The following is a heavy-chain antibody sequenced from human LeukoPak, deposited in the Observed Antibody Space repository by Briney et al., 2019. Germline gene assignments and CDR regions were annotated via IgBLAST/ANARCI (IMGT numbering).Heavy chain of an antibody. CDR3: ARGDGRTSWYYFDY. Sequence: ASVKVSCKASGYTFTSYGISWVRQAPGQGLEWMGWISAYNGNTNYAQKFQGRVTMTTDTSTSTVYMELRSLRSDDTAVYYCARGDGRTSWYYFDYWGQGTLVTVSP. CDR2: ISAYNGNT. CDR1: GYTFTSYG. D-gene: IGHD6-13*01. J-gene: IGHJ4*02. V-gene: IGHV1-18*01.